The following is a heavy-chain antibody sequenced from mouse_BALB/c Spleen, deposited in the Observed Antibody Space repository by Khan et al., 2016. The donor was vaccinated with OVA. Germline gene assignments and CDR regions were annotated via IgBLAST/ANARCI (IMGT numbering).Heavy chain of an antibody. CDR2: IWAGGST. J-gene: IGHJ4*01. CDR1: GFSLTSYG. CDR3: ARAVTTVVATDYDMDD. V-gene: IGHV2-9*02. D-gene: IGHD1-1*01. Sequence: QVQLKESGPGLVAPSQSLSITCTVSGFSLTSYGVHWVRQPPGKGLEWMGVIWAGGSTNYNSALMSRLSISKDNSKSQVFLKMNSLQTDDTAMYYWARAVTTVVATDYDMDDCGQGTSVTVAS.